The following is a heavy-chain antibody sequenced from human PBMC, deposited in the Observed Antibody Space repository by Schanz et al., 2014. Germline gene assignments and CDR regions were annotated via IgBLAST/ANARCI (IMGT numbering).Heavy chain of an antibody. CDR3: VKVPSRDVAFDL. CDR1: GHTFTDYG. D-gene: IGHD3-16*01. J-gene: IGHJ2*01. V-gene: IGHV1-18*01. CDR2: IRPDNGHT. Sequence: QVQLVQSGAEVKKPGASVKVSCKASGHTFTDYGLSWVRQAPGQGLEWLGWIRPDNGHTTYSQKVRDRVIFTTDTSANTAYMELRSLRSDDTAHYYGVKVPSRDVAFDLWGRGTLXTVSS.